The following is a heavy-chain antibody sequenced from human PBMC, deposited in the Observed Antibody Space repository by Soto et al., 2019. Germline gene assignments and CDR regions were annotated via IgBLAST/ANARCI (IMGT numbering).Heavy chain of an antibody. Sequence: EVQLLESGGGLVQPGGSLRLSCAASGFTFSTYAMNWVRQAPGKGLEWVSGISGSGDSTYYADSVKGRFTVSRDNSKNPLYLQMNSLRAEDTAVFYCAKERSSGWSFDYWGQRTLFTVSS. J-gene: IGHJ4*02. D-gene: IGHD6-19*01. V-gene: IGHV3-23*01. CDR3: AKERSSGWSFDY. CDR1: GFTFSTYA. CDR2: ISGSGDST.